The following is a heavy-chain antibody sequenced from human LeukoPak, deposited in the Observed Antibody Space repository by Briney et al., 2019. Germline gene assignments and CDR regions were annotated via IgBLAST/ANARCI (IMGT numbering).Heavy chain of an antibody. CDR2: ITGSSSNI. CDR1: GFTFSSYS. D-gene: IGHD6-19*01. J-gene: IGHJ4*02. Sequence: GGSLRLSCAASGFTFSSYSMNWVRQAPGKGLEWVSSITGSSSNIDYADPVKGRFTISRDNAKHPLYLQMNSLRAEDTAVYYCTRAATDSSNIDYWGQGTLVTVSS. CDR3: TRAATDSSNIDY. V-gene: IGHV3-21*01.